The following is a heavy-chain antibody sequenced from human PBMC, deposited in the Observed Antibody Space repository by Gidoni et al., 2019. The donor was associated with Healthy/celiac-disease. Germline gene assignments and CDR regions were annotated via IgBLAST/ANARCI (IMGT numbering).Heavy chain of an antibody. D-gene: IGHD6-6*01. V-gene: IGHV3-15*01. CDR2: IKSKTDGGTT. CDR3: TTDSRAARPNYYYYYMDV. CDR1: GFTFSNAW. J-gene: IGHJ6*03. Sequence: EVQLVESGGGLVKPGGSLRLSCAASGFTFSNAWMSGVRQAPGKGLEWVGRIKSKTDGGTTDYAAPVKGRFTISRDDSKNTLYLQMNSLKTEDTAVYYCTTDSRAARPNYYYYYMDVWGKGTTVTVSS.